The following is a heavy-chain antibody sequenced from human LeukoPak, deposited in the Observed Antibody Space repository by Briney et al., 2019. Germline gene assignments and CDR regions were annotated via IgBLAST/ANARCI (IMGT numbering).Heavy chain of an antibody. V-gene: IGHV1-18*01. CDR3: ARAQFRGYCSSTSCYQDY. CDR2: ISAYNGNT. J-gene: IGHJ4*02. CDR1: GGTFSSYG. D-gene: IGHD2-2*01. Sequence: ASVKVSCKASGGTFSSYGISWVRQAPGQGLEWMGWISAYNGNTNYAQKLQGRVTMTTDTSTSTAYMELRSLRSDDTAVYYCARAQFRGYCSSTSCYQDYWGQGTLVTVSS.